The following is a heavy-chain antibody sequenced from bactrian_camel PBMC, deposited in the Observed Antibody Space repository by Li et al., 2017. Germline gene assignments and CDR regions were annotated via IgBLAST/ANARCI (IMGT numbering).Heavy chain of an antibody. D-gene: IGHD2*01. CDR2: IMQDSPRA. CDR1: GFTFKNFP. J-gene: IGHJ4*01. Sequence: GGGSVPAGGSLKLSCVASGFTFKNFPMTWVRQRPGQGLEWVSSIMQDSPRAEYAEPVKGRFTISRDNRENLLYLQLNSLKTEDTAKYFCAKGIQKCPGNYCRPEGQGTQVTVS. V-gene: IGHV3-2*01.